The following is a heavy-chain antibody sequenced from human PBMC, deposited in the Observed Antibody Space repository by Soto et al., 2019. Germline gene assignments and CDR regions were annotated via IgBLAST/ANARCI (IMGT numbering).Heavy chain of an antibody. CDR3: ARDRGGSYYFDY. CDR2: IWYDGSNK. CDR1: GFTVSSNY. D-gene: IGHD1-26*01. J-gene: IGHJ4*02. Sequence: VQLVESGGGLVQPGGSLRLSCAASGFTVSSNYMSWVRQAPGKGLEWVAVIWYDGSNKYYADSVKGRFTISRDNSKNTLYLQMNSLRAEDTAVYYCARDRGGSYYFDYWGQGTLVTVSS. V-gene: IGHV3-33*08.